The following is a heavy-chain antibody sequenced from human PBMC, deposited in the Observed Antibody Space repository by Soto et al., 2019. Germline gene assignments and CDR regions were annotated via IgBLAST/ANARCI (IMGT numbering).Heavy chain of an antibody. CDR2: ISSNGGST. CDR1: GFTFCSYS. V-gene: IGHV3-64D*08. Sequence: GGSLRLSCSASGFTFCSYSMHWVRQAPGKGLEYVSAISSNGGSTYYADSVKGRFTISRDNSKNTLYLQMSSLRAEDTAVYYCVKASPHYDFWSGYFSTRPYYGMDVWGQGTTVTVSS. D-gene: IGHD3-3*01. J-gene: IGHJ6*02. CDR3: VKASPHYDFWSGYFSTRPYYGMDV.